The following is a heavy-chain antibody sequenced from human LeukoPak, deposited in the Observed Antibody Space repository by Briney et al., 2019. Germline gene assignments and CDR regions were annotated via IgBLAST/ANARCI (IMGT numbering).Heavy chain of an antibody. CDR2: IYYSGST. CDR1: GGSISSYY. J-gene: IGHJ3*02. D-gene: IGHD4-17*01. CDR3: ARGQEPGIRLRLGSDAFDI. V-gene: IGHV4-59*01. Sequence: PSETLSLTCTVSGGSISSYYWSWIRQPPGKGLEGIGYIYYSGSTNYKPPLKRRVTISVDTSKNQFSLKLSSVTAADTAVYYCARGQEPGIRLRLGSDAFDIWVQGTMLGVSS.